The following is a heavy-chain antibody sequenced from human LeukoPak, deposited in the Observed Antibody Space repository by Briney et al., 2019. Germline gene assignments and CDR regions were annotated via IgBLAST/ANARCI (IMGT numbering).Heavy chain of an antibody. CDR3: ATDGTLGNSDAFDI. D-gene: IGHD4-23*01. Sequence: ASVKVSCKVSGYTLTELSMHWVRQAPGKGLEWMGGFDPEDGETIYAQKFQGRVTMTEDTSTDTAYMELSSLRSEDTAVYYCATDGTLGNSDAFDIWGQGTMVTVSS. CDR2: FDPEDGET. J-gene: IGHJ3*02. CDR1: GYTLTELS. V-gene: IGHV1-24*01.